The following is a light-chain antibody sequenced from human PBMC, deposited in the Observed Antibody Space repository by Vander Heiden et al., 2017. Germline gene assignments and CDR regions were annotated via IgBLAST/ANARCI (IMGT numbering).Light chain of an antibody. Sequence: DVFMAQDTLSLPVTLGQPASIHSRSSRSYFSGDGDNYLNWFQQRQGQSPRRLIYTVSNRDSGVPDRFSGSGSGTDFTLQISSVEDEDVGVYYCMQHKHWPQLTFGGGTKVEIK. J-gene: IGKJ4*01. V-gene: IGKV2-30*01. CDR2: TVS. CDR1: RSYFSGDGDNY. CDR3: MQHKHWPQLT.